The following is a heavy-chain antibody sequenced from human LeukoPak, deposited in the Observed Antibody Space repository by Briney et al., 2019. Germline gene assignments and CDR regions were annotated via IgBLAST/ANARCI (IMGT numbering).Heavy chain of an antibody. Sequence: GASVKVSCRASGYTFTSYGISWVRQAPGQGLEWMGWISAYNGNTNYAQKLQGRVTMTTDTSTSTAYMELRSLRSDDTAVYYCARDMVQGVMVYMGVWGKGTTVTVSS. CDR3: ARDMVQGVMVYMGV. V-gene: IGHV1-18*01. CDR2: ISAYNGNT. D-gene: IGHD3-10*01. CDR1: GYTFTSYG. J-gene: IGHJ6*03.